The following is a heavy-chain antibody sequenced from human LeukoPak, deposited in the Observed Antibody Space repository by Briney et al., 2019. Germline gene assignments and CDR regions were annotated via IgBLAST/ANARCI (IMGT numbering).Heavy chain of an antibody. CDR2: IRGSGDST. CDR1: GFTFNIYA. CDR3: AKWDAYIES. V-gene: IGHV3-23*01. J-gene: IGHJ5*02. Sequence: PGGSLRLSCVASGFTFNIYAMTWVRQAPGKGVEWVSAIRGSGDSTYYADSVKGRFTISRDNSKNTVYLQMNSLRAEDTAVYYCAKWDAYIESWGQGTLVTVSS. D-gene: IGHD3-16*01.